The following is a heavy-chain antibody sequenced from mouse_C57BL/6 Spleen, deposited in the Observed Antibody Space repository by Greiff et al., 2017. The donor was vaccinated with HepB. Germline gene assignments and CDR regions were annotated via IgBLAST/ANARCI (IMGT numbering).Heavy chain of an antibody. CDR2: IYPGSGNT. CDR1: GYSFTSYY. V-gene: IGHV1-66*01. Sequence: VQLQQSGPELVKPGASVKISCKASGYSFTSYYIHWVKQRPGQGLEWIGWIYPGSGNTKYNDKFKGKATLTADTSSSTAYMRLSSLTSEDSAVYYCARWGYYFDYWGQGTTLTVSS. J-gene: IGHJ2*01. CDR3: ARWGYYFDY.